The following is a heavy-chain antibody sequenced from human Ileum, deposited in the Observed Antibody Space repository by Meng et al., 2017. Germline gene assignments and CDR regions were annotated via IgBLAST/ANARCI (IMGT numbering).Heavy chain of an antibody. CDR2: INTNTGNP. J-gene: IGHJ4*02. CDR3: ATSGGGFDY. V-gene: IGHV7-4-1*02. CDR1: RYTFNNYD. Sequence: QGELVQVGLELKKPGASVKVSCQASRYTFNNYDINWVRQAPGQGLEWMGWINTNTGNPTYAQGFTGRFVFSLDTSVNTANIQISTLTAEDTAVYYCATSGGGFDYWGQGALVTVSS. D-gene: IGHD1-26*01.